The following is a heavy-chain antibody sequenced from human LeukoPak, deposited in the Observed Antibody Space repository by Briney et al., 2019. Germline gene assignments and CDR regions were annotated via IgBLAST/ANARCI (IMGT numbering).Heavy chain of an antibody. CDR3: ASITYSGYDYYFDY. D-gene: IGHD5-12*01. CDR2: IYHSGST. CDR1: GYSISSGYY. J-gene: IGHJ4*02. V-gene: IGHV4-38-2*02. Sequence: SETLSLTCTVSGYSISSGYYWGWIRQPPGKGLEWIGSIYHSGSTYYNPSLKSRVTISVDTSKNQFSLKLSSVTAADTAVYYCASITYSGYDYYFDYWGQGTLVTVSS.